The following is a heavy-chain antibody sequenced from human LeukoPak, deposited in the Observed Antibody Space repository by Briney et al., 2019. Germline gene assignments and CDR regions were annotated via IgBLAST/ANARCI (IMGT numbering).Heavy chain of an antibody. CDR1: GYTFTGYY. J-gene: IGHJ3*02. Sequence: ASVKVSCKASGYTFTGYYMHWVRQAPGQGLEWMGRINPNSGGTNYAQKFQGRVTMTRDTSISTAYMELSRLRSDDTAVYYCATYTAMATGYAFDIWGQGTMATVSS. D-gene: IGHD5-18*01. CDR3: ATYTAMATGYAFDI. V-gene: IGHV1-2*06. CDR2: INPNSGGT.